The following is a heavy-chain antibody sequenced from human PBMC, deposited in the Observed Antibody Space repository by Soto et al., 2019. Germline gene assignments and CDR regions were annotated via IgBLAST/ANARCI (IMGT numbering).Heavy chain of an antibody. D-gene: IGHD3-10*01. CDR1: GFTFSSYA. CDR2: ISGSGGST. Sequence: GGSLRLSCAASGFTFSSYAMSWVRQAPGKGLEWVSAISGSGGSTYYADSVKGRFTISRDNSKNTLYLQMNSLRAEDTAVYYCAKRAITMVRGVIIGPLDYWGQGTPVTVSS. V-gene: IGHV3-23*01. CDR3: AKRAITMVRGVIIGPLDY. J-gene: IGHJ4*02.